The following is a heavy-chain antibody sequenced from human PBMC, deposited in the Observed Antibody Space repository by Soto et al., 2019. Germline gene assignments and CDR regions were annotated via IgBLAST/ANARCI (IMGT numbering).Heavy chain of an antibody. J-gene: IGHJ6*02. V-gene: IGHV1-3*01. CDR3: ARERYYDFWRGYYYYYSDMDA. D-gene: IGHD3-3*01. Sequence: ASVKVSCKASGYTFTSYAMHWVRQAPGQRLEWMGWINAGNGNTKYSQKFQGRVTITRDTSASTAYMELSSLRSEDTAVYYCARERYYDFWRGYYYYYSDMDARHQANMIAGSS. CDR2: INAGNGNT. CDR1: GYTFTSYA.